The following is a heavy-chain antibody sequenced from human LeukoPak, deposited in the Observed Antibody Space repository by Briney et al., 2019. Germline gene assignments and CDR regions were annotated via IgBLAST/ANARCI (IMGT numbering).Heavy chain of an antibody. CDR3: ARGASFDYGMDV. CDR1: GGSISSSSYY. CDR2: ISYTGST. V-gene: IGHV4-39*07. J-gene: IGHJ6*02. Sequence: SETLSLTCTVSGGSISSSSYYWGWIRQPPGKGLEWIGSISYTGSTYYNSSLGSRVTISVDTSKNQFSLKLSSVTAADTAVYYCARGASFDYGMDVWGQGTTVTVSS.